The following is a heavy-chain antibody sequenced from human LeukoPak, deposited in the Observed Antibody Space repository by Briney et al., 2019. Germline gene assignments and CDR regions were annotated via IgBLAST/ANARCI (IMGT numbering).Heavy chain of an antibody. CDR2: SSSDENIE. D-gene: IGHD1-26*01. Sequence: GGSLRLSCAASGFSFSNNPMHWVRQAPGRGLEWVAVSSSDENIEYYADSVKGRFTISRDNSKNTLYLQMNSLRPEDTAVYYCARGSATTLYYYYYMDVWGKGTTVTVSS. CDR1: GFSFSNNP. V-gene: IGHV3-30*01. J-gene: IGHJ6*03. CDR3: ARGSATTLYYYYYMDV.